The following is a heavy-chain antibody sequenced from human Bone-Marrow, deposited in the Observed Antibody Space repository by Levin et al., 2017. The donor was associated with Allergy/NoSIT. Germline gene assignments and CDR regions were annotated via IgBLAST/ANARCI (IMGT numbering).Heavy chain of an antibody. D-gene: IGHD6-19*01. Sequence: GGSLRLSCEASGFTFSTYVMSWVRQAPGKGLEWVSAISGSGGNTYYADSVKGRFTISRDTSKNTLNLQLSSLRAEDTAVYYCAQGADSSGVPPGGHFDRWGRGTLVTVSS. V-gene: IGHV3-23*01. J-gene: IGHJ2*01. CDR1: GFTFSTYV. CDR2: ISGSGGNT. CDR3: AQGADSSGVPPGGHFDR.